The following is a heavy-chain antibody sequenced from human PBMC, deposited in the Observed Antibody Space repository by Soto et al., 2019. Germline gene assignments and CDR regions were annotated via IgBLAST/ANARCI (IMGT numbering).Heavy chain of an antibody. V-gene: IGHV3-30*18. CDR1: GFTFSSYG. CDR2: ISYDGSNK. J-gene: IGHJ4*02. D-gene: IGHD2-21*01. Sequence: QVQLVESGGGVVQPGRSLRLSCAASGFTFSSYGMHWVRQAPGKGLEWVAVISYDGSNKYYADSVKGRFTISRDNSKNTLYLQMNSLRAEDTAVYYCAKDGIVVVSYPDYWGQGTLVTVSS. CDR3: AKDGIVVVSYPDY.